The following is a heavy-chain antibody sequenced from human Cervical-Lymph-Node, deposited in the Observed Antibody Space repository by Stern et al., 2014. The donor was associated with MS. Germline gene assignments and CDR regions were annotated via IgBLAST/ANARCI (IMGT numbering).Heavy chain of an antibody. CDR2: LYASGNT. CDR1: GFTVSNYY. Sequence: EVQLEESGGGLIQPGGSLRLSCAASGFTVSNYYLSWVRQPPGQGLEWVSVLYASGNTYYVDSVRGRFTISRDNSKNTLYLQMNSLRAEDTAVYYCARIEFWSASRTVDYWGQGTLVTVSS. D-gene: IGHD3-3*01. J-gene: IGHJ4*02. V-gene: IGHV3-53*01. CDR3: ARIEFWSASRTVDY.